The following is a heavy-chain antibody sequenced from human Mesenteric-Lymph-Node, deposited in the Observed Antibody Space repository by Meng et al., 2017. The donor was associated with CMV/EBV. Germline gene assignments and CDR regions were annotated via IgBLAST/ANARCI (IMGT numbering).Heavy chain of an antibody. J-gene: IGHJ6*02. CDR2: ISSSSSYI. V-gene: IGHV3-11*05. D-gene: IGHD2/OR15-2a*01. CDR1: GFTFSDYY. Sequence: GESLKISCAASGFTFSDYYMSWIRQAPGKGLEWVSYISSSSSYIYYADSVKGRFTISRDNAKNSLHIQMNSLRAEDTAVYYCTTDNSPLIGYYYYGMDVWGQGTTVTVSS. CDR3: TTDNSPLIGYYYYGMDV.